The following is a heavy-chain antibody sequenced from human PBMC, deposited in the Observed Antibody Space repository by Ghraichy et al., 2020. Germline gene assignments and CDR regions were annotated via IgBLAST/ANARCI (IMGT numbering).Heavy chain of an antibody. V-gene: IGHV3-30-3*01. D-gene: IGHD6-13*01. CDR2: ISYDGSNK. CDR3: ARDGLGSSWFDY. Sequence: GGSLRLSCAASGFTFSSYAMHWVRQAPGKGLEWVAVISYDGSNKYYADSVKGRFTISRDNSKNTLYLQMNSLRAEDTAVYYCARDGLGSSWFDYWGQGTLVTVSS. J-gene: IGHJ4*02. CDR1: GFTFSSYA.